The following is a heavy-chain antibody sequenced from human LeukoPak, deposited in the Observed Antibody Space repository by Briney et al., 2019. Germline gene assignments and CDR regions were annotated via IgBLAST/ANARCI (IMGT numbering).Heavy chain of an antibody. D-gene: IGHD3-16*01. CDR3: AKEEGGAFFSPTAGSDS. CDR1: GFRLCFYW. Sequence: GGSLRLSCAASGFRLCFYWMHWGRQVPGKGPVWISRVNSDESDITYADSVKGRFTISKDNAKNTLYLLMNNVRVDDTAVYYCAKEEGGAFFSPTAGSDSWGQRPVVIVSS. J-gene: IGHJ5*01. CDR2: VNSDESDI. V-gene: IGHV3-74*03.